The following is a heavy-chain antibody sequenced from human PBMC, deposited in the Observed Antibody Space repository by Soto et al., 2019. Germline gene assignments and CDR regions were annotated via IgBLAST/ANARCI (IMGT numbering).Heavy chain of an antibody. J-gene: IGHJ3*01. CDR3: ARPKSYDGYDV. V-gene: IGHV3-72*01. D-gene: IGHD3-3*01. Sequence: EVKLVESGGGLVQPGGSLRLSCAVSGFTLSDYYIDWVRQAPGKGLEWLARSRDKANSVSTDYAVSVKGRLSISRNDSESSVFLKMNSMSIEYTALYYCARPKSYDGYDVWGQGTVVIVSS. CDR2: SRDKANSVST. CDR1: GFTLSDYY.